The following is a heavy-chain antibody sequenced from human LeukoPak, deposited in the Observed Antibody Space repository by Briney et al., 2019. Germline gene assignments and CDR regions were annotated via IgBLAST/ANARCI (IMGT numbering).Heavy chain of an antibody. Sequence: GGSLRLSCAASGFTFSSYSMNWVRQAPGKGLEWVSSISSSSSYIYYADSVKARFTISRDNAKNSLYLQMNSLRAEDTAVYYCARDSAITFGGVIVMHYYFDYWGQGTLVTVSS. CDR3: ARDSAITFGGVIVMHYYFDY. CDR1: GFTFSSYS. V-gene: IGHV3-21*01. CDR2: ISSSSSYI. D-gene: IGHD3-16*02. J-gene: IGHJ4*02.